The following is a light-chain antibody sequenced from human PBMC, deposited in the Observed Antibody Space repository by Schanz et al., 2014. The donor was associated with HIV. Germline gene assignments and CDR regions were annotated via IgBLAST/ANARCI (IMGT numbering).Light chain of an antibody. CDR2: GAS. CDR3: QQYGSSPPIT. V-gene: IGKV3-20*01. Sequence: EIVLTQSPGTLSLSPGERATLSCRASQSVSSNYLAWYQQKPGLAPRLLIYGASSRATGIPDRFSGSGFGTDCTLIINRVEPADVAVYYCQQYGSSPPITFGQGTRLEI. CDR1: QSVSSNY. J-gene: IGKJ5*01.